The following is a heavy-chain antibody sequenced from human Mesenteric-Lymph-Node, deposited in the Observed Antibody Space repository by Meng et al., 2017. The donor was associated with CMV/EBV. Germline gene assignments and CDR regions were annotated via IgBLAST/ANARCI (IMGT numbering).Heavy chain of an antibody. CDR3: ARTLRFLEWYYDS. J-gene: IGHJ4*02. D-gene: IGHD3-3*01. V-gene: IGHV3-23*01. Sequence: GESLKISCAASGFSFSDHAMSWVRQAPWKGLEWVATITGSGGGFYADSVRGRFTISRDNYRNRLYLQMNSLRAEDTAVYYCARTLRFLEWYYDSWGQGTLVTVSS. CDR2: ITGSGGG. CDR1: GFSFSDHA.